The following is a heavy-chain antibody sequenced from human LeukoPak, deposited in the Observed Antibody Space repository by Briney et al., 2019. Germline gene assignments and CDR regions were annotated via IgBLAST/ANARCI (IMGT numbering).Heavy chain of an antibody. CDR2: ISSSSSYI. V-gene: IGHV3-21*01. J-gene: IGHJ4*02. CDR3: ARPPYYYGSGSYFLDY. CDR1: GFTFSSYS. Sequence: PGGSLRLSCAASGFTFSSYSMKWVRQAQGQGLEWGSSISSSSSYIYYADSVKGRFTISRDNSKNTLYLQMISLRAEDTAVYYCARPPYYYGSGSYFLDYWGQGTLVTVSS. D-gene: IGHD3-10*01.